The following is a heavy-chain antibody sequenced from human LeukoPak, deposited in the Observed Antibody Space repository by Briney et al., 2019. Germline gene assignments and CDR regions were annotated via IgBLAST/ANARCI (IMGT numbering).Heavy chain of an antibody. V-gene: IGHV1-2*02. J-gene: IGHJ4*02. CDR2: INPNSGGT. CDR3: ARGWNLSGGVIVVVDS. CDR1: RYTFTGYY. D-gene: IGHD3-16*02. Sequence: GASVKVSCTASRYTFTGYYMHWVRQAPGQGLEWMGWINPNSGGTNYAQKFHGRVTVTRDTSISTAYMELSRLRSDDTAVYYCARGWNLSGGVIVVVDSWGQGTLAIVSS.